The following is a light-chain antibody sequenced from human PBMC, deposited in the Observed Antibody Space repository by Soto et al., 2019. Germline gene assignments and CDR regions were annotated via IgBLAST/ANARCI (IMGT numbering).Light chain of an antibody. Sequence: DIPMTQSPSSLSASVGDRVTITCRASQTISSYLNWYQQKPGKAPKLLIYGASSLQSGVPSRFTGSGSGTEFTLTIGGLQPEDFASYYCQQSYSTPYTFGQGTKVEIK. V-gene: IGKV1-39*01. CDR1: QTISSY. J-gene: IGKJ2*01. CDR3: QQSYSTPYT. CDR2: GAS.